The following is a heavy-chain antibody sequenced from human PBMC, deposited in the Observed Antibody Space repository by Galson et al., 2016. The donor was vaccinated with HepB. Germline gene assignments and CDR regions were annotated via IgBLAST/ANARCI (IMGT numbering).Heavy chain of an antibody. CDR1: GFTFSISS. CDR2: ISIRSSYI. CDR3: TRDLNFLLFDY. D-gene: IGHD2/OR15-2a*01. Sequence: SLRLSCAASGFTFSISSMNWVRQAPGKGLEWVSSISIRSSYIYYADSVKGRFTISRDNAKNSLYLQMNSLGADDTAVYYCTRDLNFLLFDYWGQGALVTVSS. J-gene: IGHJ4*02. V-gene: IGHV3-21*01.